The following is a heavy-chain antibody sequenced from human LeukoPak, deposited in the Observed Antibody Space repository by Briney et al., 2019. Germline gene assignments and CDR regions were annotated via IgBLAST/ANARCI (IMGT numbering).Heavy chain of an antibody. CDR1: GFTFSNYG. CDR2: VSGSGSTT. CDR3: AKVGVVAASYYFDY. J-gene: IGHJ4*02. V-gene: IGHV3-23*01. Sequence: PGGTLRLSCAASGFTFSNYGMSWVRQAPGKGLEWVSTVSGSGSTTYYADSVKGRFTISRDNSKNTLYLQMNSLRAEDTAVYYCAKVGVVAASYYFDYWGQGTLVTVSS. D-gene: IGHD2-15*01.